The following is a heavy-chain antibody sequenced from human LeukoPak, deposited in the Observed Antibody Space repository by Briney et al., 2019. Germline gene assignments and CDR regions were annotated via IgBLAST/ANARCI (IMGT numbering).Heavy chain of an antibody. V-gene: IGHV1-69*04. J-gene: IGHJ5*02. CDR3: ARTPKGYYDSSGYYGWFDP. D-gene: IGHD3-22*01. Sequence: ASVKVSCKASGGTFSSYAISWVRQAPGQGLEWMGRIIPIFGIANYAQKFQGRVTITADKSTSTAYMELSSLRSEDTAVYYCARTPKGYYDSSGYYGWFDPWGQGTLVTVSS. CDR1: GGTFSSYA. CDR2: IIPIFGIA.